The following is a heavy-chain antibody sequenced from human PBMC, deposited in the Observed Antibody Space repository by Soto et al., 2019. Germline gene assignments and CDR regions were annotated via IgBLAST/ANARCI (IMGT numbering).Heavy chain of an antibody. V-gene: IGHV3-30-3*01. Sequence: QVQLVESGGGVVQPGRSLRLSCAASGFTFSSYAMHWVRQAPGKGLEWVAVISYDGSNKYYADSVKGRFTISRDNSKNPLYQQMNRLAAEDTAYYYGGGDVGAVANYYYYYGMDVWGQGTTVTVSS. CDR1: GFTFSSYA. D-gene: IGHD2-2*01. CDR2: ISYDGSNK. CDR3: GGDVGAVANYYYYYGMDV. J-gene: IGHJ6*02.